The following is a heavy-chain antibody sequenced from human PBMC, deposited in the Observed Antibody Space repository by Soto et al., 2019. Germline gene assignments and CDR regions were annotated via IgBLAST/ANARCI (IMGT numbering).Heavy chain of an antibody. D-gene: IGHD4-17*01. J-gene: IGHJ4*02. Sequence: GGSLRLSCTTSGFTFGDYAMSWFRQAPGKGLEWVGFIRSKGYGGTTGYAASVKGRFTVSRDDSKSIAYLQMNSLKTEDTAVYYCTRDYADYYYFDCWGQGTLVTVSS. CDR2: IRSKGYGGTT. V-gene: IGHV3-49*03. CDR1: GFTFGDYA. CDR3: TRDYADYYYFDC.